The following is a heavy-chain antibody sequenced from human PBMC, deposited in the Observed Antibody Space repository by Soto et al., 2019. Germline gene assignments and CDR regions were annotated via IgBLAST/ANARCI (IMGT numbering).Heavy chain of an antibody. J-gene: IGHJ5*02. CDR1: GFTFSSYW. Sequence: GGSLRLSCAASGFTFSSYWMHWVRQAPGKGLVWVSRINSDGSSTSYADSVKGRFTISRDNAKNTLYLQMNSLRAEDTAVYYCARGEQYYDFWSGYYYWFDPWGQGTLVTVSS. CDR2: INSDGSST. V-gene: IGHV3-74*01. CDR3: ARGEQYYDFWSGYYYWFDP. D-gene: IGHD3-3*01.